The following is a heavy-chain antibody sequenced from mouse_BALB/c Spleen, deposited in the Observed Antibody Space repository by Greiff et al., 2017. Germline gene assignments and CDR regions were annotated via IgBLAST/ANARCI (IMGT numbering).Heavy chain of an antibody. CDR1: EYEFPSHD. V-gene: IGHV5-2*01. CDR3: ARHYDGYHVGYFDV. CDR2: INSDGGST. D-gene: IGHD2-3*01. Sequence: EVKVVESGGGLVQPGESLKLSCESNEYEFPSHDMSWVRKTPEKRLELVAAINSDGGSTYYPDTMERRFIISRDNTKKTLYLQMSSLRSEDTALYYCARHYDGYHVGYFDVWGAGTTVTVSS. J-gene: IGHJ1*01.